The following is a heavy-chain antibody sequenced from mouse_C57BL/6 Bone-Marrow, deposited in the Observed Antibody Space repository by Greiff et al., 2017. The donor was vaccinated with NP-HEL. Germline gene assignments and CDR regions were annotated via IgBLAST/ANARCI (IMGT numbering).Heavy chain of an antibody. Sequence: QVQLKQPGTELVKPGTSVKLSCKSSGYTFTSYWMHWVKQRPGQGLEWIGNINPSNGGTNYNEKFKSKATLTVNKSSSTAYMQLSSLTSDDSAVYYCANEGRWLRRGYWYFDVGDTGTTVTVSS. V-gene: IGHV1-53*01. J-gene: IGHJ1*03. CDR3: ANEGRWLRRGYWYFDV. CDR2: INPSNGGT. D-gene: IGHD2-2*01. CDR1: GYTFTSYW.